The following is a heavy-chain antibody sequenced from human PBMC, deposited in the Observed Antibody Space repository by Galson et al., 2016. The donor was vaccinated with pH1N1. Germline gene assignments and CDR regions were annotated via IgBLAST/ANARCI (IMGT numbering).Heavy chain of an antibody. D-gene: IGHD4-23*01. CDR1: GFTFSSWH. CDR3: ARPGNYDGDRRGAFDL. J-gene: IGHJ3*01. Sequence: SLRLSCAASGFTFSSWHMDWVRQAPGEGLEWISFITYTSATIYYADYVKGRFTGSRDNAKNSLYLQMNSLRAEDTAVYYCARPGNYDGDRRGAFDLWGQGTMVTV. V-gene: IGHV3-48*04. CDR2: ITYTSATI.